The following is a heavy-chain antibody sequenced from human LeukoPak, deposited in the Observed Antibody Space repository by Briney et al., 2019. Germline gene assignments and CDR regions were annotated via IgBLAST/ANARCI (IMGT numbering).Heavy chain of an antibody. D-gene: IGHD6-13*01. CDR3: AREIEVAAAGDY. CDR2: ISYDGSNK. J-gene: IGHJ4*02. V-gene: IGHV3-30-3*01. CDR1: GFTFSSYA. Sequence: GGSLRLSCAASGFTFSSYAMHWVRQAPGKGLEWVAVISYDGSNKYYADSVKGRFTISRDNSKNTLYLQMNSLRAEDTAVYYCAREIEVAAAGDYWGQGTLVTVSS.